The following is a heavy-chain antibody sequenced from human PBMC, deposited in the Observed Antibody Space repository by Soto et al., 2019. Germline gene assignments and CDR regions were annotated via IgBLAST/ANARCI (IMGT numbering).Heavy chain of an antibody. CDR2: TYYRSKWYN. D-gene: IGHD1-1*01. CDR3: AREGNWNVIYYYYYGMDV. J-gene: IGHJ6*02. Sequence: SQTLSLTCAISGDSVSSSSAALNLIRQSPSRGLEWLGRTYYRSKWYNDYAVSVKSRITINPDTSKNQFSLQLNSVTPEDTAVYYCAREGNWNVIYYYYYGMDVWGQGTTVTVSS. V-gene: IGHV6-1*01. CDR1: GDSVSSSSAA.